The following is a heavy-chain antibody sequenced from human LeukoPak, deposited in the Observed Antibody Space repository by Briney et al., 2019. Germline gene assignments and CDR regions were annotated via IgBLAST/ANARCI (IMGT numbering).Heavy chain of an antibody. V-gene: IGHV1-69*05. CDR1: GGTFSSYA. D-gene: IGHD1-26*01. J-gene: IGHJ4*02. CDR2: IIPIFGTA. Sequence: GSSVKVSCKASGGTFSSYAISWVRQAPGQGLEWMGGIIPIFGTANYAQKFQGRVTITTDESTVTVYMELSSLRSEDTAVYYCARGPPYSGSTEFDYWGQGTLVTVSS. CDR3: ARGPPYSGSTEFDY.